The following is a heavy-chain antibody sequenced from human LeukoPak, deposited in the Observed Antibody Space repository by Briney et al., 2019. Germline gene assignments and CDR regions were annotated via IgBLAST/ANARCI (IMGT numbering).Heavy chain of an antibody. V-gene: IGHV4-4*07. J-gene: IGHJ4*02. CDR3: ARGQRNYFRAVDD. Sequence: SETLSLTCTVSGASISSYYWSWIRQPAGKGLEWIGRIYSSGSRNYNPSLNSRVTISVDTSNNQFSLKLRSVTAADAAVYYCARGQRNYFRAVDDWGQGTLVTVSS. CDR2: IYSSGSR. CDR1: GASISSYY. D-gene: IGHD1-7*01.